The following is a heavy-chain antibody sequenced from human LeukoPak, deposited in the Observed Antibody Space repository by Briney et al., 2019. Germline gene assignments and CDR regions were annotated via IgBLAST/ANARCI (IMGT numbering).Heavy chain of an antibody. J-gene: IGHJ4*02. D-gene: IGHD2-15*01. Sequence: GGSLRLSCAASAFSFRSYGMNWVRQAPGKGLEWVALISYDGTNDYYVDSVRGRFTVSRDNSKNTLSLQMNSLRGEDTALYYCATDGYCSGGNCYAGHFHYWGQGTLVTVSS. CDR2: ISYDGTND. V-gene: IGHV3-30*03. CDR3: ATDGYCSGGNCYAGHFHY. CDR1: AFSFRSYG.